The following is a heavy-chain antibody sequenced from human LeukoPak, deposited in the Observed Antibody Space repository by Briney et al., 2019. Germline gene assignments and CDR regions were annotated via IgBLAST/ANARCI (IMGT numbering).Heavy chain of an antibody. CDR1: GYTLTSYD. D-gene: IGHD3-22*01. J-gene: IGHJ4*02. CDR3: ARVYYDSSGYYYGPLGY. Sequence: ASVKVSCKASGYTLTSYDINWVRQATGQGLEWMGWMNPNSGNTGYAQKFQGRVTMTRNTSISTAYMELSSLRSEDTAVYYCARVYYDSSGYYYGPLGYWGQGTLVTVSS. V-gene: IGHV1-8*01. CDR2: MNPNSGNT.